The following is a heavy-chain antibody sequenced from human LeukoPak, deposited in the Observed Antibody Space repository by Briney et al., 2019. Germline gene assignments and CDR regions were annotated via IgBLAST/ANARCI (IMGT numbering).Heavy chain of an antibody. Sequence: SETLSLTCTVSGGSISSGGYYWSWIRQHPGKGLEWIGYIYYSGSTYYNPSLKSRVTISVDTSKNQFSLKLSSVTAADTAVYYCARGVDYGDSVDYWGQGTLVTVSS. CDR2: IYYSGST. D-gene: IGHD4-17*01. V-gene: IGHV4-31*03. CDR3: ARGVDYGDSVDY. J-gene: IGHJ4*02. CDR1: GGSISSGGYY.